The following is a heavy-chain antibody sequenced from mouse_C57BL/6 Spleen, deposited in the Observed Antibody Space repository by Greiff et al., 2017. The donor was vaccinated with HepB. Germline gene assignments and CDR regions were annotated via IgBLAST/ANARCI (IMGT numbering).Heavy chain of an antibody. D-gene: IGHD4-1*01. CDR1: GFSLTSYG. CDR3: AKTGTFAMDY. V-gene: IGHV2-5*01. Sequence: VKVVDSGPGLVQPSQSLSITCTVSGFSLTSYGLHWVRQSPGKGLEWLGVIWIGGSTDYNAAFMSRLSITKDNSKSQVFFKMNSLQADDTAIYYCAKTGTFAMDYWGQGTSVTVSS. J-gene: IGHJ4*01. CDR2: IWIGGST.